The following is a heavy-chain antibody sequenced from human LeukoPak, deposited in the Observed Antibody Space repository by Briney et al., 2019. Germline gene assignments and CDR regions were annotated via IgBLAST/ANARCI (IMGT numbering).Heavy chain of an antibody. D-gene: IGHD3-16*02. Sequence: PGGSLRLSCAASGFTFSSYSMNWVRQAPGKGLEWVSYISSSSSTIYYVDSVKGRFTISRDNAKNSLYLQMNSLRAEDTAVYYCARVGAFGELSLSAFDYWGQGTLVTVSS. J-gene: IGHJ4*02. V-gene: IGHV3-48*04. CDR2: ISSSSSTI. CDR1: GFTFSSYS. CDR3: ARVGAFGELSLSAFDY.